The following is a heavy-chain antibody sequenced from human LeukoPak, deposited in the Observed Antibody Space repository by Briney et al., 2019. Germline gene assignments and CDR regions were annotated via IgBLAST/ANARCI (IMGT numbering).Heavy chain of an antibody. D-gene: IGHD7-27*01. CDR3: ASHLTGDGFDY. CDR2: IKQDGSEK. V-gene: IGHV3-7*01. J-gene: IGHJ4*02. Sequence: GGSLRLSCAASGFTFSSYWMSWVRQAPGKGLEWVANIKQDGSEKYYVDSVKGRFTISRDNAKNSLYLQMSSLRAEDTAVYYCASHLTGDGFDYWGQGTLVTVSS. CDR1: GFTFSSYW.